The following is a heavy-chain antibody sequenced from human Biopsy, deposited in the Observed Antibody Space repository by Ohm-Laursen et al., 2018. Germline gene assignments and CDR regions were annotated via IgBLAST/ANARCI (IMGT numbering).Heavy chain of an antibody. D-gene: IGHD1-20*01. V-gene: IGHV1-24*01. CDR3: AGDINNWNVNY. Sequence: VKVSCKVSGYTLTDLSMHWVRQAPGKGLEWMGGFAPENGKKIYAQKFQGRVTMTEDTSTDTAYMELSNLRSEDTAVYYCAGDINNWNVNYWGQGTLVIVSS. CDR2: FAPENGKK. CDR1: GYTLTDLS. J-gene: IGHJ4*02.